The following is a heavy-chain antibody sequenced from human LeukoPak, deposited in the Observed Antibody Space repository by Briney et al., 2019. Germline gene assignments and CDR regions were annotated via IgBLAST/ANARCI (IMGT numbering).Heavy chain of an antibody. CDR3: SWGGGHIVVVTAMYYFHY. V-gene: IGHV1-69*13. Sequence: SVKVSCKASAGTFSSYDNSWVRQPPGQGLEWMGGIIPIFGTANYAQKFQGRVTITADGSTSKSSLDLNTLRSEDTAVYYFSWGGGHIVVVTAMYYFHYWGEGTLVAVSS. J-gene: IGHJ4*02. D-gene: IGHD2-21*02. CDR1: AGTFSSYD. CDR2: IIPIFGTA.